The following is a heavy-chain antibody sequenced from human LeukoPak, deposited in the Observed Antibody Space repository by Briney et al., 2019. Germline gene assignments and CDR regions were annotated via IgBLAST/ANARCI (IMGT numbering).Heavy chain of an antibody. CDR3: ARGRPGMGIVIDY. CDR2: IKQDGSEN. J-gene: IGHJ4*02. V-gene: IGHV3-7*01. CDR1: GFTFSNHW. D-gene: IGHD7-27*01. Sequence: PGGSLRLSCAASGFTFSNHWMSWVRQAPGKGLEWVANIKQDGSENYYVDSLKGRFTISRDNAKNSLYLQMNSLRAEDTAIYYCARGRPGMGIVIDYWSQGTLVTVSS.